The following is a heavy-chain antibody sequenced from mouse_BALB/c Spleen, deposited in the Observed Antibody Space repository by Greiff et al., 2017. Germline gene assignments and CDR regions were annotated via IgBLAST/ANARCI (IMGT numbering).Heavy chain of an antibody. D-gene: IGHD2-3*01. Sequence: QVQLQQSGAELVRPGSSVKISCKASGYAFSSYWMNWVKQRPGQGLEWIGQIYPGDGDTNYNGKFKGKATLTADKSSSTAYMQLSSLTSEDSAVYFCARWRGGYYYFFAYWGQGTLVTVSA. V-gene: IGHV1-80*01. CDR3: ARWRGGYYYFFAY. CDR1: GYAFSSYW. J-gene: IGHJ3*01. CDR2: IYPGDGDT.